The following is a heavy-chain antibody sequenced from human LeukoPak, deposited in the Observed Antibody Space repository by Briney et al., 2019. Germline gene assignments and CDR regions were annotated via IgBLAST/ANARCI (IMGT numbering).Heavy chain of an antibody. CDR1: GGSFSGYY. CDR3: ARVWGIAAKDDAFDI. D-gene: IGHD6-13*01. CDR2: INHSGST. Sequence: SETLSLTCAVYGGSFSGYYWSWIRQPPGKGLEWIGEINHSGSTNYNPSLKSRVTISVDTSKNQFSLKLSSVTAADTAVYYCARVWGIAAKDDAFDIWGQGTMVTVSS. V-gene: IGHV4-34*01. J-gene: IGHJ3*02.